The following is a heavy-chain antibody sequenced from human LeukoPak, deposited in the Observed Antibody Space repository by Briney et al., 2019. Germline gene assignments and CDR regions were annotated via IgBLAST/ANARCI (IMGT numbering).Heavy chain of an antibody. Sequence: EPSETLSLTCTASGGSINSYYWSWIRQPPGKGLEWIGYIYYSGSTNYNPSLKSRVTISVDTSKNQFSLRLSSVTAADTAVYYCARVTGYMTEDYFDYWGQGTLITVSS. CDR2: IYYSGST. D-gene: IGHD6-13*01. CDR3: ARVTGYMTEDYFDY. J-gene: IGHJ4*02. CDR1: GGSINSYY. V-gene: IGHV4-59*01.